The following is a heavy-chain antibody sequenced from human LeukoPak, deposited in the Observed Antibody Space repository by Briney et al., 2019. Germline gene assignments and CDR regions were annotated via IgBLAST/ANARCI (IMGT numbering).Heavy chain of an antibody. V-gene: IGHV1-69*13. CDR3: ARGPEGRITIFGVVIYNCFDP. CDR1: GGTFSSYA. J-gene: IGHJ5*02. Sequence: ASVKVSCKASGGTFSSYAISWVRQAPGQGLEWMGGIIPIFGTANYAQKFQGRVTITADESTSTVYMELSSLRSEDTAVYYCARGPEGRITIFGVVIYNCFDPWGQGTLVTVSS. D-gene: IGHD3-3*01. CDR2: IIPIFGTA.